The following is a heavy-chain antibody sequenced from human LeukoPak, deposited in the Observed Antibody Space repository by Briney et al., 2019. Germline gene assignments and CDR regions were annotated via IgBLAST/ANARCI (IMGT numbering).Heavy chain of an antibody. CDR3: ARGWMAAADY. Sequence: SETLSLTCTVSGGSISSYYWSWIRQPPGKGLEGIGYIYYSGSTNYTPSLKSRVTISIDTSKNQCSLKLSSVTAADTAVYYCARGWMAAADYWGQGTLVTVSS. D-gene: IGHD6-13*01. J-gene: IGHJ4*02. CDR2: IYYSGST. CDR1: GGSISSYY. V-gene: IGHV4-59*01.